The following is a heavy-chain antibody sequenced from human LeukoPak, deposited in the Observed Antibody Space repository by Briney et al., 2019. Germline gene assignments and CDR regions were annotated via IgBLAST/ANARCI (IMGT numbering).Heavy chain of an antibody. CDR1: GYTFTGYY. Sequence: GASVKVSCKASGYTFTGYYMHWVRQAPGQGLEWMGWINPNSGGTNYAQKFQGWVTMTRDTSISTAYMELSRLRSDDTAVYYCAREGHWHTNTFDYWGQGTLVTVSS. CDR3: AREGHWHTNTFDY. J-gene: IGHJ4*02. D-gene: IGHD2-2*01. V-gene: IGHV1-2*04. CDR2: INPNSGGT.